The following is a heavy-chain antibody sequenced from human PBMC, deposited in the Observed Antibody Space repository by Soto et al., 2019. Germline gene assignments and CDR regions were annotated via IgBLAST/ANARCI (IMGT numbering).Heavy chain of an antibody. V-gene: IGHV3-73*01. CDR2: IRSKANSYAT. Sequence: VGSLRLSCAASGFTFSGSAMHWVRQASGKGLEWVGRIRSKANSYATAYAASVKGRFTISRDDSKNTAYLQMNSLKTEDTAVYYCAYSSGWYDYFDYWGQGTLVTVSS. CDR1: GFTFSGSA. J-gene: IGHJ4*02. CDR3: AYSSGWYDYFDY. D-gene: IGHD6-19*01.